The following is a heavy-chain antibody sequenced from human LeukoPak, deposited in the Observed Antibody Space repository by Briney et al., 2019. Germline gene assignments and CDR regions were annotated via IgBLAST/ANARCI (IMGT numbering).Heavy chain of an antibody. CDR3: ARVFGSGGYYLEGYYFDY. V-gene: IGHV4-38-2*02. J-gene: IGHJ4*02. CDR1: GYSISSGYY. Sequence: SETLSLTCTVSGYSISSGYYWGWIRQPPGKGLEWIGSIYHSGSTYYNPSLKSRVTISVDTSKNQFSLKLSSVTAADTAVYYCARVFGSGGYYLEGYYFDYWGQGTLVTVSS. D-gene: IGHD3-10*01. CDR2: IYHSGST.